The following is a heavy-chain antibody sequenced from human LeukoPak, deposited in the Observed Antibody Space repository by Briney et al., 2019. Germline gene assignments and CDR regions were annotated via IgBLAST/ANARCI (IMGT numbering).Heavy chain of an antibody. J-gene: IGHJ5*02. Sequence: SETLSLTCTVSGGSISSYYWSWIRQPPGKGLEWIGYIYYSGSTNYNPSLKSRVTISVDTSKNQFSLKLSSVTAADTAVYYCARRSSLYCSGGSCYGSWFDPWGQGTLVTVSS. V-gene: IGHV4-59*01. CDR2: IYYSGST. CDR3: ARRSSLYCSGGSCYGSWFDP. D-gene: IGHD2-15*01. CDR1: GGSISSYY.